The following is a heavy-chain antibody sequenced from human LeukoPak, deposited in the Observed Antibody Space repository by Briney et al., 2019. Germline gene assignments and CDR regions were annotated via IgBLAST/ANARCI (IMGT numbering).Heavy chain of an antibody. CDR1: GFTFSSYG. V-gene: IGHV3-33*03. Sequence: GGSLRLSCAASGFTFSSYGMHWVRQAPGKGLEWVAVIWYDGSNKYYADSVKGRFTISRDNAKNTLHLQMNSLRAEDTAVYYCARHPIFDYWGQGTLVTVSS. CDR3: ARHPIFDY. D-gene: IGHD2-21*01. J-gene: IGHJ4*02. CDR2: IWYDGSNK.